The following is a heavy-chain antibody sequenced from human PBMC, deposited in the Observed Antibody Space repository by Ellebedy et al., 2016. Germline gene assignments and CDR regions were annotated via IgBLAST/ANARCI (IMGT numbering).Heavy chain of an antibody. D-gene: IGHD5-12*01. CDR2: IYYSGST. J-gene: IGHJ5*02. V-gene: IGHV4-59*01. Sequence: SETLSLTCTVSGGSISSYYWSWIRQPPGKGLEWIGYIYYSGSTNYNPSLKSRVTISVDTSKNQFSLKLSSVTAADTAVYYCARASGPHSGLLGWFDPWGQGTLVTVSS. CDR1: GGSISSYY. CDR3: ARASGPHSGLLGWFDP.